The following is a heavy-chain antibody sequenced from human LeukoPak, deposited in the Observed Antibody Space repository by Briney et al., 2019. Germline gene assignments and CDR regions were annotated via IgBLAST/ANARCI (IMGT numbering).Heavy chain of an antibody. CDR2: IKSKTDGGTT. Sequence: GGSLRLSCTASGFTFGDYAMSWVRQAPGKGLEWVGRIKSKTDGGTTDYAAPVKGRFTISRDDSKNTLYMDMNSLKTEDTAVYYCTTPGYDILTGYYKSDFDLWGRGTLVTVSS. V-gene: IGHV3-15*01. CDR3: TTPGYDILTGYYKSDFDL. D-gene: IGHD3-9*01. J-gene: IGHJ2*01. CDR1: GFTFGDYA.